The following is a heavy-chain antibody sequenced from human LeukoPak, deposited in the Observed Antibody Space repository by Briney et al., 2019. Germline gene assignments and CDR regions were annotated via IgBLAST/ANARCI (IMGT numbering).Heavy chain of an antibody. CDR1: GFTFNSYG. J-gene: IGHJ4*02. V-gene: IGHV3-30*18. CDR2: ISYDGSNK. D-gene: IGHD3-3*01. CDR3: AKVGGVVIPGSF. Sequence: PGGSLRLSCAASGFTFNSYGMHWVRQAPGKGLEWVAVISYDGSNKYYVDSVKGRFTISRDNSKNTLYLQMNSLRAEDTAVYFCAKVGGVVIPGSFWGQGTLVTASS.